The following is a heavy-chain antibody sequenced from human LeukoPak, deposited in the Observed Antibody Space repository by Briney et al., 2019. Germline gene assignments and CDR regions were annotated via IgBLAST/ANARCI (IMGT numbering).Heavy chain of an antibody. CDR3: ARRGCSRTSCSEDY. V-gene: IGHV4-30-2*01. D-gene: IGHD2-2*01. J-gene: IGHJ4*02. Sequence: SQTLSLTCAVSGGSISSGGYSWSWIRQPPGKGLEWIGYIYHSGSTYYNPSLKSRVTISVDRSKNQFSLKLSSVTAADTAVYYCARRGCSRTSCSEDYWGQGTLVTVSS. CDR1: GGSISSGGYS. CDR2: IYHSGST.